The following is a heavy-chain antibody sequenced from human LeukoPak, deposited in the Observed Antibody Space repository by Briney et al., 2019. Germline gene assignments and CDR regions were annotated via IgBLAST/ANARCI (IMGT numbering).Heavy chain of an antibody. D-gene: IGHD6-19*01. Sequence: SETLSLTCAVSGGSISSGGYSWSWIRQPPGKGLEWIGYIYYSGSTNYNPSLKSRVTISVDTSKNQFSLKLSSVTAADTAVYYCARVMSIAVAGTPGYWGQGTLVTVSS. CDR3: ARVMSIAVAGTPGY. CDR2: IYYSGST. V-gene: IGHV4-61*08. CDR1: GGSISSGGYS. J-gene: IGHJ4*02.